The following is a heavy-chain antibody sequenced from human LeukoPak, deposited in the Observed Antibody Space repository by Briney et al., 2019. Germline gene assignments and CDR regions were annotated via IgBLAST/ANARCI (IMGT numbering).Heavy chain of an antibody. CDR2: INTDGSST. J-gene: IGHJ4*02. CDR3: ARGGIAALVASHFDY. CDR1: GFTFSSYW. D-gene: IGHD6-13*01. Sequence: GGSLRLSCAASGFTFSSYWMHWVRQAPGKGLVWGSRINTDGSSTSYADSVKGRFTIPRDNAKNTLYLQMNSLRAEDTAVYYCARGGIAALVASHFDYWGQGTLVTVSS. V-gene: IGHV3-74*01.